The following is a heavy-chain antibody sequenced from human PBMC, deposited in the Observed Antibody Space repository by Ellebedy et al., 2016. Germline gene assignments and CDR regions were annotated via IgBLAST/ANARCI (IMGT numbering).Heavy chain of an antibody. CDR3: AIRRGYSSKPQDY. CDR1: GGTFSSYA. V-gene: IGHV1-69*05. Sequence: SVKVSXXASGGTFSSYAISWVRQAPGQGLEWMGGIIPIFGTANYAQKFQGRVTMTTDTSTSTAYMELRSLRSDDTAVYYCAIRRGYSSKPQDYWGQGTLVTVSS. D-gene: IGHD6-13*01. J-gene: IGHJ4*02. CDR2: IIPIFGTA.